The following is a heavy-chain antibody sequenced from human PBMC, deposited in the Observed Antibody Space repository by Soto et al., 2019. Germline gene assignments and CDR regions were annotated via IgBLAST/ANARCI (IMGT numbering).Heavy chain of an antibody. D-gene: IGHD6-6*01. CDR2: IYYSGST. Sequence: SETLSLTCTVSGGSISSSSYYWGWIRQPPGKGLEWIGSIYYSGSTYYNPSLKSRVTISVDTSKNQFSLKLSSVTAADTAVYYCARLILRPYSSSSRGWFDPWGQGTLVTVSS. CDR1: GGSISSSSYY. J-gene: IGHJ5*02. V-gene: IGHV4-39*01. CDR3: ARLILRPYSSSSRGWFDP.